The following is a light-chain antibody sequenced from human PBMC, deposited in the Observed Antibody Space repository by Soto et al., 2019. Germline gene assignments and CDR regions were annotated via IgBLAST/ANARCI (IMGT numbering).Light chain of an antibody. V-gene: IGLV1-47*02. CDR1: SSNIGNSY. CDR3: AAWDDSLRGWV. Sequence: QSALTQPPSASGTPGQRVTISCSGSSSNIGNSYVYWYQQLPGTAPKLLIYTNTQRPSGVPDRFSGSKSGTSASLAISGLRSEDEADYYCAAWDDSLRGWVFGGGTQLTVL. CDR2: TNT. J-gene: IGLJ3*02.